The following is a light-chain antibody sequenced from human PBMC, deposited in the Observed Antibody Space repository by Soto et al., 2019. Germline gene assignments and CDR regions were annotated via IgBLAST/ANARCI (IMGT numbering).Light chain of an antibody. CDR2: EVS. V-gene: IGLV2-14*01. Sequence: QSVLTQPASVSGSPGQSITISCTGTATDVGSYNYVSWYQQHPNKAPKLMIYEVSNRPSGIPDRFSGSKSGTSATLGITGLQTGDEADYYCGTWDSSLSVFYVFGTGTKVTVL. CDR1: ATDVGSYNY. J-gene: IGLJ1*01. CDR3: GTWDSSLSVFYV.